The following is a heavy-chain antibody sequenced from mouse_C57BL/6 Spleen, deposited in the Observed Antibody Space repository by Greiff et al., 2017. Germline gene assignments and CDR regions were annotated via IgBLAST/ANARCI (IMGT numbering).Heavy chain of an antibody. V-gene: IGHV14-3*01. CDR1: GFNIKNTY. D-gene: IGHD1-1*01. Sequence: EVQGVESVAELVRPGASVKLSCTASGFNIKNTYMHWVKQRPEQGLEWIGRIDPANGNTKDAPKFQGKATITADTSSNTAYLQLSSLTSEDTAIYYCARGITTVVAHYYAMDYWGQGTSVTVSS. CDR3: ARGITTVVAHYYAMDY. J-gene: IGHJ4*01. CDR2: IDPANGNT.